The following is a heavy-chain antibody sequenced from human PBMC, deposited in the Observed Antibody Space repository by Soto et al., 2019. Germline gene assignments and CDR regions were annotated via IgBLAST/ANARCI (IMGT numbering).Heavy chain of an antibody. CDR2: IRSKANCYAT. V-gene: IGHV3-73*01. D-gene: IGHD3-3*01. CDR1: GFTFSGSA. CDR3: TSRITIFGVAPFDY. Sequence: GGSLRLSRAASGFTFSGSAMHWVRQASGKGLEWVGRIRSKANCYATAYAASVKGRFTISRDDSKNTAYLQMNSLKTEDTAVYYCTSRITIFGVAPFDYWGQGTLVTVSS. J-gene: IGHJ4*02.